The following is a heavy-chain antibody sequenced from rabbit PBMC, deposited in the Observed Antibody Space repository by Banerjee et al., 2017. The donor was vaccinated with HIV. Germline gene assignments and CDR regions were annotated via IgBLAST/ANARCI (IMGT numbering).Heavy chain of an antibody. CDR3: ARTYNNSGYLWRIKNFNL. D-gene: IGHD1-1*01. J-gene: IGHJ4*01. V-gene: IGHV1S45*01. CDR2: IYTSGYST. Sequence: QEQLEESGGDLVKPEGSLTLTCTASGFSFSSSYWICWVRQAPGKGLEWIGCIYTSGYSTYYASWAKGRFTISKTSSTTVTLQMTSLTAADTATYFCARTYNNSGYLWRIKNFNLWGPGTLVTVS. CDR1: GFSFSSSYW.